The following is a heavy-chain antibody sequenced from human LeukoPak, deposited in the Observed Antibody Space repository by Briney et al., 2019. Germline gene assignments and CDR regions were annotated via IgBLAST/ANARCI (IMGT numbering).Heavy chain of an antibody. J-gene: IGHJ4*02. V-gene: IGHV3-7*01. CDR1: GFTFSSYG. CDR3: ATHGYNLDYYFDY. Sequence: PGGSLRLSCAASGFTFSSYGMHWVRQAPGKGLEWVANIKQDGSEKTYVDSVKGRFTISRDNAKSSLYLQMNSLRAEDTAMYYCATHGYNLDYYFDYWGQGTLVTVSS. D-gene: IGHD5-24*01. CDR2: IKQDGSEK.